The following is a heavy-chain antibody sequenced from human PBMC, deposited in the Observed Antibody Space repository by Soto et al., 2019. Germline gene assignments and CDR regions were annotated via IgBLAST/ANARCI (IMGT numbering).Heavy chain of an antibody. J-gene: IGHJ4*02. CDR1: GGTFSSYA. D-gene: IGHD4-17*01. V-gene: IGHV1-69*01. CDR3: ARDGRGAVTEPDY. Sequence: SVKVSCKASGGTFSSYAISWVRQAPGQGLEWMGGIIPIFGTANYAQKFQGRVTITADESTSTAYMELSSLRSEDTAVYYCARDGRGAVTEPDYWGQGTLVTVS. CDR2: IIPIFGTA.